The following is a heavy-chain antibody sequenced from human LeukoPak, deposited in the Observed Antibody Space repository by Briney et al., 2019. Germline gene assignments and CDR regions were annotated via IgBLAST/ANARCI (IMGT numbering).Heavy chain of an antibody. CDR1: GYTFTGYY. D-gene: IGHD4-17*01. CDR2: INPNSGGT. J-gene: IGHJ4*02. CDR3: ARDARTYGDYGNFDY. V-gene: IGHV1-2*02. Sequence: ASVKVSCKASGYTFTGYYMHWVRQAPGQGLEWMGWINPNSGGTNYAQKFQGRVTMTRDTSISTAYMEQSRLRSDDTAVYYCARDARTYGDYGNFDYWGQGTLVTVSS.